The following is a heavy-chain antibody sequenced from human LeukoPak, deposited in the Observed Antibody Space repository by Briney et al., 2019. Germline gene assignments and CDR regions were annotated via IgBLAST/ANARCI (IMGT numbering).Heavy chain of an antibody. J-gene: IGHJ5*02. CDR3: ARQENIVVVPAATWFDP. V-gene: IGHV4-39*01. Sequence: SETLSLTCTVSGGSISSSSSYWGWIRQPPGKGLEWIGSIYYSGSTYYNPSLKSRVTISVDTSKNQFSLKLSSVTAADTAVYYCARQENIVVVPAATWFDPWGQGTLVTVSS. CDR1: GGSISSSSSY. CDR2: IYYSGST. D-gene: IGHD2-2*01.